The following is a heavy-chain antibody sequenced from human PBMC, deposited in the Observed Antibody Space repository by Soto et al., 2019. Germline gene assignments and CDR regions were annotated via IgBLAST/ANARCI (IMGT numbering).Heavy chain of an antibody. V-gene: IGHV4-38-2*02. CDR1: GYYISSGSD. Sequence: SETQSLTCTVSGYYISSGSDWAWIRQPPGKGPEWIASIYHGGTTFYNPSLRSRITISVDTSNNQFSLKLTSVTAADTAVYYCARVHVMVVAGSTFDYWGHGTLVTVSS. CDR3: ARVHVMVVAGSTFDY. J-gene: IGHJ4*01. D-gene: IGHD6-19*01. CDR2: IYHGGTT.